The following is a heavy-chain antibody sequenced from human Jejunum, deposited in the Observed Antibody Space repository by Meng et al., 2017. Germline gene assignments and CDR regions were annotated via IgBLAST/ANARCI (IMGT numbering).Heavy chain of an antibody. V-gene: IGHV3-74*01. Sequence: GGSLRLSCAASGFTFSSYWMHWVRQAPGKGLVWVSRVPNDGSSTNYADSVKDRFSISRDNAKNTLYLEMNSLRAEDTAVYYCVRGGSVVAGFAFGIWGQGTTVTVSS. CDR3: VRGGSVVAGFAFGI. D-gene: IGHD2-15*01. J-gene: IGHJ3*02. CDR1: GFTFSSYW. CDR2: VPNDGSST.